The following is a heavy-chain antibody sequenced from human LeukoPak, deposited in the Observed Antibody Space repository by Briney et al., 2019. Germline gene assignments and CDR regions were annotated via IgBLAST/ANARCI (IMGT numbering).Heavy chain of an antibody. Sequence: GGSLRLSCAASGLTFSSYGMHWVRQAPGKGLEWVATLSSDGSNKYYADSVKGRFTVSRDNSKNMLFLQMNSLRAEDTAVYYCSRGGHGYHSRGYYYVDIDYWGQGTLVTVSS. CDR2: LSSDGSNK. CDR3: SRGGHGYHSRGYYYVDIDY. CDR1: GLTFSSYG. J-gene: IGHJ4*02. V-gene: IGHV3-30*03. D-gene: IGHD3-22*01.